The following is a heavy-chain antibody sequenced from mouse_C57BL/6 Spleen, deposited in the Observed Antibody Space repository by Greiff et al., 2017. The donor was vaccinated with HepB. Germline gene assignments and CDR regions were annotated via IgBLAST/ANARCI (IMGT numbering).Heavy chain of an antibody. CDR1: GFSLSTSGMG. CDR2: IYWDDDK. J-gene: IGHJ3*01. D-gene: IGHD2-1*01. CDR3: ARMGAIYYGNPAWFAY. V-gene: IGHV8-12*01. Sequence: QVTLKVCGPGILQSSQTLSLTCSFSGFSLSTSGMGVSWIRQPSGKGLEWLAHIYWDDDKRYNPSLKSRLTISKDTSRNQVFLKITSVDTADTATYYCARMGAIYYGNPAWFAYWGQGTLVTVSA.